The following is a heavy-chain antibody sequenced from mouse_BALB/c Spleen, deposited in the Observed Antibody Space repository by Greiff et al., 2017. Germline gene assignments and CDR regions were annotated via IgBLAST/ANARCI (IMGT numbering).Heavy chain of an antibody. V-gene: IGHV5-6-3*01. Sequence: EVMLVESGGGLVQPGGSLKLSCAASGFTFSSYGMSWVRQTPDKRLELVATINSNGGSTYYPDSVKGRFTISRDNAKNTLYLQMSSLKSEDTAMYYCARGEVRRIFAYWGQGTLVTVSA. D-gene: IGHD2-14*01. CDR1: GFTFSSYG. CDR3: ARGEVRRIFAY. J-gene: IGHJ3*01. CDR2: INSNGGST.